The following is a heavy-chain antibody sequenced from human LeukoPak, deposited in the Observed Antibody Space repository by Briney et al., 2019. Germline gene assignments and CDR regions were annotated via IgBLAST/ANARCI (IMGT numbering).Heavy chain of an antibody. CDR2: INPDSGGT. D-gene: IGHD6-19*01. CDR1: GYTFTGYY. V-gene: IGHV1-2*02. Sequence: ASVKVSCKASGYTFTGYYIHWVRQAPGQGLEWMGWINPDSGGTNYAQKFQGRVTMFRDTSFSTAYMELSRLTYDDTAVYYCARDQGSSGWSDFDYWGQGTLVTVSS. CDR3: ARDQGSSGWSDFDY. J-gene: IGHJ4*02.